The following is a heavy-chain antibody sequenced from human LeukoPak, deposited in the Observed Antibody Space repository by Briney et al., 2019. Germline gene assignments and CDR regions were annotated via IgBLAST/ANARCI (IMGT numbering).Heavy chain of an antibody. CDR1: GFTFSSYG. CDR2: ISYDGSNK. D-gene: IGHD5-24*01. J-gene: IGHJ4*02. Sequence: SGGSLRLSCAASGFTFSSYGMHWVRQAPGKGLEWVAVISYDGSNKYYADSVKGRFTISRDNAKNSLYLQMNSLRAEDTAVYYCARDLRDGYNFNNYWGQGTLVTVSS. CDR3: ARDLRDGYNFNNY. V-gene: IGHV3-30*03.